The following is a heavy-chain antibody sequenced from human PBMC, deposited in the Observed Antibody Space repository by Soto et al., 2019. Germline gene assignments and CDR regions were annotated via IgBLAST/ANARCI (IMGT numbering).Heavy chain of an antibody. V-gene: IGHV4-34*01. J-gene: IGHJ6*03. D-gene: IGHD4-4*01. Sequence: SETLSLTCAVYGGSFSGYYWSWIRQPPGKGLEWIGEINHSGNTNYNPSLKSRVTISVDTSKNQFSLKLSSVTAADTAVYYCARHFSSTVTTIAQDYYYYMDVWGKGTTVTVSS. CDR2: INHSGNT. CDR1: GGSFSGYY. CDR3: ARHFSSTVTTIAQDYYYYMDV.